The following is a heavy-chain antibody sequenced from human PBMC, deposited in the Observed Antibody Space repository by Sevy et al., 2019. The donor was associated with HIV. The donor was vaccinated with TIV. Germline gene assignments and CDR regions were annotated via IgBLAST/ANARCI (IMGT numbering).Heavy chain of an antibody. CDR3: ARRYFDL. CDR1: GFTFSSFW. J-gene: IGHJ4*02. V-gene: IGHV3-7*01. CDR2: IRQDGNEI. Sequence: GGSLRLSSKASGFTFSSFWMLWVRQAPGKGLEWVANIRQDGNEIYYGDSVKGRFTISRDNAKNALYLQMDGLRAEDTGLYYCARRYFDLWGQGTLVTVSS.